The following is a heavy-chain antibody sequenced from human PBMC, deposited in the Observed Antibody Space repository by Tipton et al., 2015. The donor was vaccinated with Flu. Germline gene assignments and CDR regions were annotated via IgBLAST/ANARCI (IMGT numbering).Heavy chain of an antibody. Sequence: SLRLSCVASGFTVRNNYMTWVRQAPGKGLEWISVIYIGEDTHYADSVTGRFTIYRDNSKNTVYLLMNSLRVEDTAVYYCARDTGGYCSGSCCLPRFYYWGHGTLVTVSS. V-gene: IGHV3-53*01. CDR1: GFTVRNNY. J-gene: IGHJ4*01. CDR2: IYIGEDT. D-gene: IGHD2-15*01. CDR3: ARDTGGYCSGSCCLPRFYY.